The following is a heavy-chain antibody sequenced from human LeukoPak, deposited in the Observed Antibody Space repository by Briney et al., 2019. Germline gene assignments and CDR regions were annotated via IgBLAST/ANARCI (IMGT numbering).Heavy chain of an antibody. J-gene: IGHJ4*02. Sequence: SETLSLTCTVSGGSISSSSYYWGWIRQPPGKGLEWIGSIYYSGSTYYNPSLKSRVTISVDTSKNQFSLKLSSVTAADTAVYYCARGGGRGVIIMRNGFDYWGQGTLVTVSS. D-gene: IGHD3-10*01. V-gene: IGHV4-39*07. CDR1: GGSISSSSYY. CDR3: ARGGGRGVIIMRNGFDY. CDR2: IYYSGST.